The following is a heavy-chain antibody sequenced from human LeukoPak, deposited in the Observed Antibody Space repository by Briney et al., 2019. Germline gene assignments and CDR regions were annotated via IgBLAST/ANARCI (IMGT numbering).Heavy chain of an antibody. D-gene: IGHD3-22*01. V-gene: IGHV4-59*01. Sequence: SETLSLTCSVSGGSISSYYWNWIRQPPGKGLEWIGYIYYSGSTNYNPSLKSRVTISVDTSKNQFSLKLSSVTAADTAVYYCARARLDMILSRGRFDPWGQGTLVTVSS. CDR3: ARARLDMILSRGRFDP. CDR2: IYYSGST. CDR1: GGSISSYY. J-gene: IGHJ5*02.